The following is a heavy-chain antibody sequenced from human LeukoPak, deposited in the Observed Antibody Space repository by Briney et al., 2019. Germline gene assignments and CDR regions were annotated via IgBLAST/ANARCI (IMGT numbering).Heavy chain of an antibody. CDR1: GFTFSSYS. CDR2: IGSSSSTI. CDR3: ARGGLDFWSSFANAFDI. Sequence: GGSLRLSCAASGFTFSSYSMNWVRQAPGKGLEWVSYIGSSSSTIYYADSVKGRFTISRDNAKNSLYLQMNSLRAEDTAVYYCARGGLDFWSSFANAFDIWGQGTMVTVSS. D-gene: IGHD3-3*01. V-gene: IGHV3-48*01. J-gene: IGHJ3*02.